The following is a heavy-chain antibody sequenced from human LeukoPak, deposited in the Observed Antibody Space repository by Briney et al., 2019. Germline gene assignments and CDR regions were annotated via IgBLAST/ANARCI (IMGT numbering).Heavy chain of an antibody. CDR1: GFTFSNAW. Sequence: GGSLRLSCAASGFTFSNAWMSWVRQPPGKGLEWVGRIKSKTDGGTTDYAGPVTGRFTISRDDSKNTLFLQMNSLKIEDTAVYFCATDRSVAGTAFDYWGQGTVVTVSS. CDR2: IKSKTDGGTT. D-gene: IGHD6-19*01. J-gene: IGHJ4*02. CDR3: ATDRSVAGTAFDY. V-gene: IGHV3-15*01.